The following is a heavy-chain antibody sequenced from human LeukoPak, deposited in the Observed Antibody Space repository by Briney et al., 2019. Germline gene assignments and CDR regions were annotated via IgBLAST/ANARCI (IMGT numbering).Heavy chain of an antibody. J-gene: IGHJ6*02. CDR1: GFTFSTYA. V-gene: IGHV3-30*02. CDR3: AKDRGPMDV. CDR2: VRYVGSDK. Sequence: PGGSLRLSCAASGFTFSTYAMHWVRQAPGKGLEWVAFVRYVGSDKYYADTVKGRFTISRDNSKNTVYLQMNSLRGEGTALYYCAKDRGPMDVWGQGTTVTVSS.